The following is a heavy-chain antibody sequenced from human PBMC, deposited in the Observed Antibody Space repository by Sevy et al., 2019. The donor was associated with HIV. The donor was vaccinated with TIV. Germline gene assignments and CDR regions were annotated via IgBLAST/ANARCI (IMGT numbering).Heavy chain of an antibody. J-gene: IGHJ6*02. Sequence: GGSLRLSCTASGFTFDDYAMHWVRQAPGKGLEWVSSISWNSGGIGYAGSVKGRFTISRDNAKNSLYLQMNSLRAEDTALYYCAKDREIRVIIPAATAYYGMDVWGQGTTVTVSS. V-gene: IGHV3-9*01. CDR1: GFTFDDYA. CDR3: AKDREIRVIIPAATAYYGMDV. D-gene: IGHD2-2*01. CDR2: ISWNSGGI.